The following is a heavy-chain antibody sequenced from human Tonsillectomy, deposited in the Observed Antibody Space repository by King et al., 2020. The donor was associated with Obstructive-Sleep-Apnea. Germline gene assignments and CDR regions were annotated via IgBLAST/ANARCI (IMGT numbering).Heavy chain of an antibody. CDR2: IYYSGST. V-gene: IGHV4-59*01. CDR3: ARVGVVTPGDWYFDL. Sequence: VQLQESGPGLVKPSETLSLTCTVSGGSISSYYWSWIRQPPGKGLEWIGYIYYSGSTNYNPSLKSRVTISVDTSKNQFSLKLSSVTAADTAVYYCARVGVVTPGDWYFDLWGRGTLVTVSS. CDR1: GGSISSYY. J-gene: IGHJ2*01. D-gene: IGHD4-23*01.